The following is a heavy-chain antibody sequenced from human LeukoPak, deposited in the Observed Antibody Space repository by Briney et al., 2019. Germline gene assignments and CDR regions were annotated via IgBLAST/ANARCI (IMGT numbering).Heavy chain of an antibody. CDR1: GYTFTSYG. D-gene: IGHD3-22*01. V-gene: IGHV1-18*01. CDR2: SSAYNGNT. CDR3: ARPYYYDSSGPFDY. Sequence: GAAVTVSFKASGYTFTSYGMSWVRQAPGQGREGMGWSSAYNGNTNYKQKLQGRDTMTTDTATSTAYMQLRSLRSDDTAVYYCARPYYYDSSGPFDYWGQGTLVTVSS. J-gene: IGHJ4*02.